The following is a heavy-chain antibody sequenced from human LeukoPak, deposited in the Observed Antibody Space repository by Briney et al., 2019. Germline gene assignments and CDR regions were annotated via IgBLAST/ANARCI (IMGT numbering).Heavy chain of an antibody. D-gene: IGHD6-6*01. J-gene: IGHJ4*02. Sequence: GGSLRLSCTASGFSFSGHWVHWARQLPGKGLVWVSRISPTGNTTSYADSVKGRFTVSRDNAKNTLYPQVNNLRAEDTAVYYCARGPNSNWSGLDFWGQGTLLTVSS. CDR3: ARGPNSNWSGLDF. V-gene: IGHV3-74*01. CDR1: GFSFSGHW. CDR2: ISPTGNTT.